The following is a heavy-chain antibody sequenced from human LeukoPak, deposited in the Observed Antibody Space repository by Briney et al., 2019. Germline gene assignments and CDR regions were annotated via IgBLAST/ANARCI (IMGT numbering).Heavy chain of an antibody. CDR3: AREYCSSTNCYAGRSAFDI. J-gene: IGHJ3*02. V-gene: IGHV1-69*04. Sequence: GSSVKVSCKASGCTFSIYAISWVRQAPGQGLEWMGRIIRILGITSYAQKFQARVTITADKSTNTAYMELSSLASEDTAVYYCAREYCSSTNCYAGRSAFDIWGQGTMVTVSS. D-gene: IGHD2-2*01. CDR1: GCTFSIYA. CDR2: IIRILGIT.